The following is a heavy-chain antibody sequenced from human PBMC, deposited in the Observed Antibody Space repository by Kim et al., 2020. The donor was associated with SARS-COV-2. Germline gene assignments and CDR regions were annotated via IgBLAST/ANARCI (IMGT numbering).Heavy chain of an antibody. D-gene: IGHD6-13*01. Sequence: GGSLRLSCAASGFTFSGSAMHWVRQASGKGLEWVGRIRSKANSYATAYAASVKGRFTISRDDSKNTAYLQMNSLKTEDTAVYYCTRLSGSIAAAGTDWYFDLWGRGTLVTVSS. CDR2: IRSKANSYAT. CDR1: GFTFSGSA. J-gene: IGHJ2*01. V-gene: IGHV3-73*01. CDR3: TRLSGSIAAAGTDWYFDL.